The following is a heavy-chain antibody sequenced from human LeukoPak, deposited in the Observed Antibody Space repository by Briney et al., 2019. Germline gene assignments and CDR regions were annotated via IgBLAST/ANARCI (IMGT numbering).Heavy chain of an antibody. CDR3: ASTRGRAY. CDR2: ISHSGST. Sequence: PSETLSLTCAVYGGSFSDYFWSWIRQPPGKGLEWIGEISHSGSTTYNPSLKSRVTISVDTSKNQFSLKLSSVTAADTAVYYCASTRGRAYWGQGTLVTVSS. J-gene: IGHJ4*02. CDR1: GGSFSDYF. V-gene: IGHV4-34*01. D-gene: IGHD3-10*01.